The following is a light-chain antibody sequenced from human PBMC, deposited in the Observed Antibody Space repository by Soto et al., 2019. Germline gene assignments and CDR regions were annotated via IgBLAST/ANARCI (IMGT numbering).Light chain of an antibody. CDR1: SSNIGAGYD. V-gene: IGLV1-40*01. Sequence: QSVLTQPPSVSGAPGQRVTISCTGSSSNIGAGYDVHWYQQLPGTAPKLLIYGNSNRPTGVPDRFSGSKSGPSASLAITGLQAEDEADYHCQSSDSSLRGVVFGGGTQLTVL. CDR3: QSSDSSLRGVV. CDR2: GNS. J-gene: IGLJ7*01.